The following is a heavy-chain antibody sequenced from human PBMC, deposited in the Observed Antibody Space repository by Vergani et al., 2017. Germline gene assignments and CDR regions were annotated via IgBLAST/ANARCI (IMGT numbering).Heavy chain of an antibody. V-gene: IGHV1-24*01. D-gene: IGHD3-10*01. CDR3: ATVGRLWFGELWSY. CDR2: FDPEDGET. CDR1: GYTLTELS. Sequence: QVQLVQSGAEVKKPGASVKVSCKVSGYTLTELSMHWVRQAPGKGLEGMGGFDPEDGETIYAQKFQGRVTMTEETSTDTAYMELSSLRSKDTAVYYCATVGRLWFGELWSYWGQGTLVTVSS. J-gene: IGHJ4*02.